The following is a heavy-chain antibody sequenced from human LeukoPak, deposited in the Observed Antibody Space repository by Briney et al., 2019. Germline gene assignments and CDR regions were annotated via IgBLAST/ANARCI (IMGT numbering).Heavy chain of an antibody. D-gene: IGHD2-15*01. J-gene: IGHJ4*02. CDR3: ARDRSCSGGSCYPFDY. V-gene: IGHV1-69*13. CDR1: GGTFSSYA. CDR2: IIPIFGTA. Sequence: SVKVSCKASGGTFSSYAISWVRQAPGQGLEWMGGIIPIFGTANYAQKFQGRVTITADESTSTAYMELSSLRSDDTAVYYCARDRSCSGGSCYPFDYWGQGTLVTVSS.